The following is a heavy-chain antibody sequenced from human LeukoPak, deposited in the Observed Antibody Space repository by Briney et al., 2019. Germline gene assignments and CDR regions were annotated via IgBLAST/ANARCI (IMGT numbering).Heavy chain of an antibody. J-gene: IGHJ4*02. D-gene: IGHD3-10*01. Sequence: GGSLRLSCAASGFTFSSYSMNWVRQAPGKGLEWVSSISSSSHIYYADSVKGRFTISRDNAKNSLYLQMNSLRAEDTAVYYCARGRGLPGPLDYWGQGTLVTVSS. CDR3: ARGRGLPGPLDY. V-gene: IGHV3-21*01. CDR2: ISSSSHI. CDR1: GFTFSSYS.